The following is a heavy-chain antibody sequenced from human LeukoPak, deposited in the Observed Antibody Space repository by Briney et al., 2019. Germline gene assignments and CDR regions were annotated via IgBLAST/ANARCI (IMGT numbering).Heavy chain of an antibody. CDR1: GFTFSSHG. D-gene: IGHD3-10*02. V-gene: IGHV3-48*04. J-gene: IGHJ6*04. Sequence: GGSLRLSCVASGFTFSSHGMNWVRQAPGKGLEWVSYISSSGSTIYYADSVKGRFTISRDNAKNSLYLQMNSLRAEDTAVYYCAELGITVIGGVWGKGTTVTISS. CDR3: AELGITVIGGV. CDR2: ISSSGSTI.